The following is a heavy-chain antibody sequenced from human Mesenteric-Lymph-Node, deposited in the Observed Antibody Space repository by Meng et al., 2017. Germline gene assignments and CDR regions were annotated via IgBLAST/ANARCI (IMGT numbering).Heavy chain of an antibody. J-gene: IGHJ4*02. Sequence: GGSLRLSCAASGFTVSSNYMSWVRQAPGKGLEWVSVIYSDGSTHYADSVKGRFIISRDNSKNTLYLQMHNLRAEDTAVYYCASRAVPDYYYFDYWGQGTLVTCAS. D-gene: IGHD3-16*01. CDR3: ASRAVPDYYYFDY. CDR1: GFTVSSNY. V-gene: IGHV3-53*01. CDR2: IYSDGST.